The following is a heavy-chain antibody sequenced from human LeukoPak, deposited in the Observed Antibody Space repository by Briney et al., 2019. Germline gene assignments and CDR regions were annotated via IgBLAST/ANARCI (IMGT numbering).Heavy chain of an antibody. CDR3: ARYPPSGVQLWSQ. CDR1: GFTFSSYW. CDR2: IKQDGSEK. J-gene: IGHJ4*02. Sequence: GGSLRLSCAASGFTFSSYWMSWVRQAPGKGLEWVANIKQDGSEKYYVDSVKGRFTISRDNAKNSLYLQMNSLRAEDTAVYYCARYPPSGVQLWSQWGQGTSVTVSS. V-gene: IGHV3-7*01. D-gene: IGHD5-18*01.